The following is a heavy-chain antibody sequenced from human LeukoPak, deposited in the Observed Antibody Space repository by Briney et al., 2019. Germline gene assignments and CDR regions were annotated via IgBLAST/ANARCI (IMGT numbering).Heavy chain of an antibody. Sequence: GGSLRLSCAASGFTFSSYAMSWVRQAPGKGLEWVSAISGNGGSTYYADSVRDRFTISRDNAKNLLFLQMNSLRAEDTAVYYCARLIFGVYYFDYWGQGTLVTVSS. J-gene: IGHJ4*02. CDR1: GFTFSSYA. D-gene: IGHD3-3*01. CDR3: ARLIFGVYYFDY. CDR2: ISGNGGST. V-gene: IGHV3-23*01.